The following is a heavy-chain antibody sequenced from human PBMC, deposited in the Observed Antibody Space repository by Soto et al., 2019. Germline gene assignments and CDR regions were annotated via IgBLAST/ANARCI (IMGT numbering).Heavy chain of an antibody. V-gene: IGHV4-34*01. CDR1: GGSFSGYY. Sequence: QVQLQQWGAGLLKPSETLSLTCAVYGGSFSGYYWSWIRQPPGKGLEWIGEINHSGSTNYNPSLKCRVSISVDTQKNHFSLQQRSVTAGGTAVYYCARSAVAATGRRHWFDPWGQGTLVTVSS. J-gene: IGHJ5*02. CDR2: INHSGST. D-gene: IGHD2-15*01. CDR3: ARSAVAATGRRHWFDP.